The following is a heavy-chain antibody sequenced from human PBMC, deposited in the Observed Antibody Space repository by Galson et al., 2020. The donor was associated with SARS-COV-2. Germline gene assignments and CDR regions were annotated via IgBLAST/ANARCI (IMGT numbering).Heavy chain of an antibody. V-gene: IGHV2-70*04. J-gene: IGHJ4*02. D-gene: IGHD2-15*01. CDR3: ARLAGFCSGNTCYSHYFDY. Sequence: SGPTLVKPTQTLTLTCTFSGFSLSTSGMRVSWIRQPPGKALEWLARIDWVDDKFYSTSLRTRLTSSTDPSKNQAVLTMTNMDPVDTATYYCARLAGFCSGNTCYSHYFDYWGQGTLVTVSS. CDR1: GFSLSTSGMR. CDR2: IDWVDDK.